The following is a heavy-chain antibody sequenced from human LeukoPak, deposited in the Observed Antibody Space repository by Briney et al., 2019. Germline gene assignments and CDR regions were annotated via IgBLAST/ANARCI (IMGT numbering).Heavy chain of an antibody. J-gene: IGHJ4*02. CDR1: GGSISSYY. CDR3: ASRTIGSGYYLGY. D-gene: IGHD3-22*01. CDR2: IYYSGST. Sequence: PSGTLSLTCTVSGGSISSYYWSWIRQPPGKGLEWIGYIYYSGSTNYNPSLKSRVTISVDTSKNQFSLKLSSVTAADTAVYYCASRTIGSGYYLGYWGQGTLVTVSS. V-gene: IGHV4-59*08.